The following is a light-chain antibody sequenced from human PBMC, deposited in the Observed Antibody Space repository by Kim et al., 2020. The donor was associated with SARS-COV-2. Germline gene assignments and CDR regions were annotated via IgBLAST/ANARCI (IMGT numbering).Light chain of an antibody. CDR2: AAS. J-gene: IGKJ2*03. V-gene: IGKV1-39*01. Sequence: DIEMTQSPSSLSASVGDRVTITCRASQNIGFYLNWYQQKPGKAPKLLIYAASSLKSEVPSRLSGSGSGTDFTLTISSLQPEDFALYYCQQGYNVPRYSFGQGTKLEI. CDR1: QNIGFY. CDR3: QQGYNVPRYS.